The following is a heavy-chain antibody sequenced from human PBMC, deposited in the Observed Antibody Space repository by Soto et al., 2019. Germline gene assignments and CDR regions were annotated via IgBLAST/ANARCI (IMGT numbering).Heavy chain of an antibody. D-gene: IGHD6-19*01. CDR1: GYTFSSYE. J-gene: IGHJ4*02. V-gene: IGHV1-8*01. CDR3: ARGQSGYSSGWSPNDY. Sequence: QVQLVQCGAEVKKPGASVKVSCKASGYTFSSYEINWVRQATGQGLEWMGWMNPNSGNTGYAQKFQGRVTMTRNTSISTAYMELSSLRSEDTAVYYCARGQSGYSSGWSPNDYWGQGTLVTVSS. CDR2: MNPNSGNT.